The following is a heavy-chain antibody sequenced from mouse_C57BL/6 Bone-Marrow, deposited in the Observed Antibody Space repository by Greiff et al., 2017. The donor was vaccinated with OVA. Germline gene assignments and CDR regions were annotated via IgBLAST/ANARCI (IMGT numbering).Heavy chain of an antibody. D-gene: IGHD1-1*01. J-gene: IGHJ1*03. CDR1: GYTFTSYG. V-gene: IGHV1-81*01. CDR2: IYPRSGNT. Sequence: VQRVESGAELARPGASVKLSCKASGYTFTSYGISWVKQRTGQGLEWIGEIYPRSGNTYYNEKFKGKATLTADKSSSTAYMELRSLTSEDSAVYFCARDPLYYYGSSYWYFDVWGTGTTVTVSS. CDR3: ARDPLYYYGSSYWYFDV.